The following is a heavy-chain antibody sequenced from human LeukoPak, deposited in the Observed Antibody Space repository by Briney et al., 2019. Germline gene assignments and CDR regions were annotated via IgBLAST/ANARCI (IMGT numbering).Heavy chain of an antibody. Sequence: GGSLRLSCAASGFTFSSYGMHWVRQAPGKGLEWVAVIWYDGSNKYYADSVKGRFTISRDNSKNTPYLQMNSLRAEDTAVYYCARSSSGYDYYYYGMDVWGQGTTVTVSS. V-gene: IGHV3-33*01. CDR3: ARSSSGYDYYYYGMDV. CDR2: IWYDGSNK. CDR1: GFTFSSYG. D-gene: IGHD5-12*01. J-gene: IGHJ6*02.